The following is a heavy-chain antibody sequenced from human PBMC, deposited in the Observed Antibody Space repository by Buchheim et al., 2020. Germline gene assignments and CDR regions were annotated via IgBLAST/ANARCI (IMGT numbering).Heavy chain of an antibody. CDR1: GASISSNY. J-gene: IGHJ5*02. CDR3: ARQYYYGSGNYRNSWFDP. CDR2: IYYGGSS. D-gene: IGHD3-10*01. V-gene: IGHV4-59*08. Sequence: QVQLQESGPGLVKPSETLSLTCSVSGASISSNYWSWIRQPPGKGLEWIGYIYYGGSSNYSPSLKSRVTISVDTSKNQFSLRLSSVTAADTAVYYCARQYYYGSGNYRNSWFDPWGQGSL.